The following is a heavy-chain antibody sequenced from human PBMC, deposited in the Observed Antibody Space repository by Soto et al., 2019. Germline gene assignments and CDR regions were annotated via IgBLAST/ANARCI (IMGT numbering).Heavy chain of an antibody. D-gene: IGHD3-10*01. J-gene: IGHJ4*02. Sequence: EVQLVESGGGLVQPGGSLRLSCAASGFTFSSYSMNWVRQAPGKGLEWVSYITGGGDVKVYAESVKGRFTISRDNAKNSLFLQMNSLRDEDTAVYYGASLHSWFGEEANWGQGTLVTVSS. V-gene: IGHV3-48*02. CDR1: GFTFSSYS. CDR2: ITGGGDVK. CDR3: ASLHSWFGEEAN.